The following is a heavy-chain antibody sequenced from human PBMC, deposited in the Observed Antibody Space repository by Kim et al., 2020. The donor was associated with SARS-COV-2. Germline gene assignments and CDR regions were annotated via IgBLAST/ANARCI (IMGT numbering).Heavy chain of an antibody. CDR2: FYSEDGEV. CDR3: AAGHYYDSSGPDDY. Sequence: ASVKVSCKVSGYTFTELSMHWVRQAPGKGLEWTGSFYSEDGEVMYAQRFRGRVSMTEDTSTDTAYMELSSLRSEDTAVYYCAAGHYYDSSGPDDYWGQGTLVTVSS. CDR1: GYTFTELS. J-gene: IGHJ4*02. D-gene: IGHD3-22*01. V-gene: IGHV1-24*01.